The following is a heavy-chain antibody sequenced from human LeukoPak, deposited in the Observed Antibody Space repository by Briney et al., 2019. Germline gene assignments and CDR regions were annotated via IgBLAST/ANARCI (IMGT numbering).Heavy chain of an antibody. CDR3: ARVEDYAYDY. Sequence: GRSLRLSCAASGFTFSSYAMHWVRQAPGKGLEWVAVIPYDGSNKYYADSVKGRFTISRDNSKNTLYLQMNSLRAEDTAVYYCARVEDYAYDYWGQGTLVTVSS. CDR1: GFTFSSYA. J-gene: IGHJ4*02. D-gene: IGHD4-17*01. V-gene: IGHV3-30-3*01. CDR2: IPYDGSNK.